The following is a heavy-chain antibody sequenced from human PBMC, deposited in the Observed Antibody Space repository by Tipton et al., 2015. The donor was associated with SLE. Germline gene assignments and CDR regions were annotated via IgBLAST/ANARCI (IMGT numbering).Heavy chain of an antibody. Sequence: SLRLSCAASGFTFSNYAMNWVRQAPGKGLEWVSGISGSGGNTYYADSVKGRFTISRDNSKNTLYLQMNSLRAEDTAVYYCAKSPGERYFDWLRFDPWDQGTLVTVSS. V-gene: IGHV3-23*01. CDR2: ISGSGGNT. D-gene: IGHD3-9*01. CDR1: GFTFSNYA. CDR3: AKSPGERYFDWLRFDP. J-gene: IGHJ5*02.